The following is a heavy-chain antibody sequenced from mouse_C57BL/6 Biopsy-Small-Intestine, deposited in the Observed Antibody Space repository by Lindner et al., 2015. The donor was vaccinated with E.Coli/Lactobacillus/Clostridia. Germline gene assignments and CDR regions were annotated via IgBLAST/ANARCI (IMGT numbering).Heavy chain of an antibody. CDR3: ARDGSSYLTYWYFDV. CDR1: GYTFTIYD. D-gene: IGHD1-1*01. CDR2: IYPRDGST. J-gene: IGHJ1*03. Sequence: VQLQESGPELVKPGASVKLSCKASGYTFTIYDMHWVKQRPGQGLEWIGWIYPRDGSTKYNEKFKGKATLTVDQSSSTAYMQLNSLTSEDSAVYFCARDGSSYLTYWYFDVWGTGTTVTVSS. V-gene: IGHV1-85*01.